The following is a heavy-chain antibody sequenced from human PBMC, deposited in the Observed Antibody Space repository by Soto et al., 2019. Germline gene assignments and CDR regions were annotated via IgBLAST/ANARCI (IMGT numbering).Heavy chain of an antibody. J-gene: IGHJ3*02. CDR3: ATEVIYYDSSGYWTVVGDTLDI. CDR1: GFNFRSYG. D-gene: IGHD3-22*01. V-gene: IGHV3-30*03. CDR2: ISYDGSNK. Sequence: GGSQRLSSTASGFNFRSYGMRWVRQAPGKGLEWVAVISYDGSNKYYAAPVKGRFTISRDDSINTLYLQMNSLKTEDTAVYYCATEVIYYDSSGYWTVVGDTLDIWGQGTMVTVSS.